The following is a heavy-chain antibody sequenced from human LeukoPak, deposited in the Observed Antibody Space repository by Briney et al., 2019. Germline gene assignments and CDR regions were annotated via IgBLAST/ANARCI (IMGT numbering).Heavy chain of an antibody. Sequence: GGSLRLACAASGFTFSRYAMSWVRQAPGKGLEWVSVISGGGGRTYYADSVKSRFSISRDSSKNTLYLQMNSLRAEDTAVYYCAKGHNNGDYGIYFDYWGQGTLVTVSS. CDR3: AKGHNNGDYGIYFDY. CDR2: ISGGGGRT. V-gene: IGHV3-23*01. J-gene: IGHJ4*02. CDR1: GFTFSRYA. D-gene: IGHD4-17*01.